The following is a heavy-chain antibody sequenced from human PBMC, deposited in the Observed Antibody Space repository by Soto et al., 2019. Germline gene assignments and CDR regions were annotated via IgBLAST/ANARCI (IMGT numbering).Heavy chain of an antibody. J-gene: IGHJ5*01. CDR1: GFTFSSDW. D-gene: IGHD2-8*01. Sequence: GGSLRLSCSASGFTFSSDWMHWVRQAPGKGLVWVSRINTDGSDTSYADSVKGRFTINPDTSNNQFSLHLSSVTPDDTAVYYCVRLIGNSWLDSWGQGTPVTVSS. CDR3: VRLIGNSWLDS. CDR2: INTDGSDT. V-gene: IGHV3-74*01.